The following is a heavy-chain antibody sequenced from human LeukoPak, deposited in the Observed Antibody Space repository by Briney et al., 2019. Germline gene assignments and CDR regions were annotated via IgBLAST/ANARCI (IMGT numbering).Heavy chain of an antibody. CDR2: IYSSGST. Sequence: PSETLSLTCTVSGGSISSSSYYWGWIRQPPGKGLEWIGSIYSSGSTNYNPSLKSRVTMSVDTSKNQFSLKLSSVTAADTAVYYCARSKGSESYYYYYMDVWGKGTTVTVSS. D-gene: IGHD1-26*01. CDR1: GGSISSSSYY. J-gene: IGHJ6*03. CDR3: ARSKGSESYYYYYMDV. V-gene: IGHV4-39*07.